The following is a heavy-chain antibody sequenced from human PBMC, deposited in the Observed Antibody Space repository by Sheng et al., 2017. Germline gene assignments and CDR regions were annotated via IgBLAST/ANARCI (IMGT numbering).Heavy chain of an antibody. V-gene: IGHV3-23*04. Sequence: DVQLVESGGGLVQPGGSLRLSCAASGFTFSNFAMSWVRQAPGQGLEWVSGISGGSSETYYTDSVKGRFTISRDNSKNTLYLQMNSLRAEDTAIYYCAKDVLGGYYYYYMDVRGQGTTVTVSS. CDR1: GFTFSNFA. CDR2: ISGGSSET. D-gene: IGHD3-16*01. CDR3: AKDVLGGYYYYYMDV. J-gene: IGHJ6*03.